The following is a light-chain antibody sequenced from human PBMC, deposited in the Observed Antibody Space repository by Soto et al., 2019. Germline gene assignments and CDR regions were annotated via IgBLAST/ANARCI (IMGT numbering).Light chain of an antibody. CDR1: QSVSSS. CDR3: HQRQSWPRT. Sequence: EIVMTQSPATLSVSPGERATLSCRTSQSVSSSLAWYQQKPGQAPSPLIYGASTRATGIPARFSGSGSGTDFTLTISSLAPDDFAIYYCHQRQSWPRTFGQGTKVDIK. V-gene: IGKV3D-15*01. J-gene: IGKJ1*01. CDR2: GAS.